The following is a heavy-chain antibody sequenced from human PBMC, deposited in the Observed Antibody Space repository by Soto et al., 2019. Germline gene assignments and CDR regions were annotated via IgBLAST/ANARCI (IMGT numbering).Heavy chain of an antibody. Sequence: PGGSLRLSCAGSGYTFSPYWMSWVRQAPGKGLEWVANINQDGSVRYYAGSVKGRFTISRDNTKNSLYLQMNSLTAEDTALYYCTRNEAWGQGTLVTVSS. CDR3: TRNEA. CDR2: INQDGSVR. CDR1: GYTFSPYW. J-gene: IGHJ5*02. V-gene: IGHV3-7*05. D-gene: IGHD1-1*01.